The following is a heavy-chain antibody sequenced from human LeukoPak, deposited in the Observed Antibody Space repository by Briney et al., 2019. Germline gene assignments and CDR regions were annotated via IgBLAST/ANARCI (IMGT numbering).Heavy chain of an antibody. Sequence: PGGSLRLSCAASGFTFSNYAMSWVRQAPGKGLEWVSGISHSGGSTYYADSVKGRFTISRDNSKSTLYLQMNSLRAEDTAVYYCAKSGVPAAGPNWVDPWGQGTLVTVSS. CDR1: GFTFSNYA. D-gene: IGHD6-13*01. J-gene: IGHJ5*02. CDR3: AKSGVPAAGPNWVDP. CDR2: ISHSGGST. V-gene: IGHV3-23*01.